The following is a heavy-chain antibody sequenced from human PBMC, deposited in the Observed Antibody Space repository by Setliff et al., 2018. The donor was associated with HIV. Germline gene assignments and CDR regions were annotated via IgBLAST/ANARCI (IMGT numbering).Heavy chain of an antibody. CDR1: GGSISGYY. CDR3: ASGKGVRGVIIRGGLDV. J-gene: IGHJ6*04. CDR2: IYYSGST. V-gene: IGHV4-59*01. D-gene: IGHD3-10*01. Sequence: SETLSLTCTVSGGSISGYYWSWIRQPPGKGLEWIGYIYYSGSTNYNPSLKSRVTISVDTSISTAYMELSSLTSEDTAVYYCASGKGVRGVIIRGGLDVWGKGTTVTVSS.